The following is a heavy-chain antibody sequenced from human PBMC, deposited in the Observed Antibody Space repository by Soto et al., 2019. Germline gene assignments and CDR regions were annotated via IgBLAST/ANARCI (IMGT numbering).Heavy chain of an antibody. CDR3: AKALATGTFGGFDI. V-gene: IGHV3-33*06. CDR2: IWYDGSNK. D-gene: IGHD1-1*01. J-gene: IGHJ3*02. CDR1: GFTFNAYA. Sequence: GGSLRLSCAASGFTFNAYAMHWVRQAPGKGLEWVAVIWYDGSNKYYGDSVRGRFTISRDNSKNTVDLQMNSLRAEDTAVYYCAKALATGTFGGFDIWGQGTMVTVSS.